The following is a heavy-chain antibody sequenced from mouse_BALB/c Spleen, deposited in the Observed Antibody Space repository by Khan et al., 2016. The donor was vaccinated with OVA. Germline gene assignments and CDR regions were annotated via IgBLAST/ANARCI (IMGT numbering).Heavy chain of an antibody. CDR2: INTNTGEP. CDR3: ARGGIRRNGYTMDN. CDR1: GYTFTNYG. V-gene: IGHV9-3*02. D-gene: IGHD2-12*01. J-gene: IGHJ4*01. Sequence: QIQLVQSGPELKKPGETVKISCKASGYTFTNYGMNWVKQAPGKGLKWMGWINTNTGEPTYAEEFKGRFAFSLETSASTAYLQINDLKNEDTATYFCARGGIRRNGYTMDNWGQGTSVTVSS.